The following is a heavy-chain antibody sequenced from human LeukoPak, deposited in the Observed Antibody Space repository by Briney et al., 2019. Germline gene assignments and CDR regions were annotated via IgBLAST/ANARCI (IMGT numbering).Heavy chain of an antibody. D-gene: IGHD1-26*01. CDR1: GGTFSSYA. V-gene: IGHV1-69*13. CDR2: IIPIFGTA. Sequence: SVKVSCKASGGTFSSYAISWVRQAPGQGLEWMGGIIPIFGTANYAQKFQGRVTITADESTSTAYMELSSLRSEDTAVYYCARAPYIVGATISAFDLWGQGTMVTVSS. J-gene: IGHJ3*01. CDR3: ARAPYIVGATISAFDL.